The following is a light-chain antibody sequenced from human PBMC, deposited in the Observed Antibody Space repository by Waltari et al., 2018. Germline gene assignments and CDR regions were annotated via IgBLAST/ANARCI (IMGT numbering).Light chain of an antibody. V-gene: IGKV3-11*01. CDR2: DAS. Sequence: EIVLTQSPATLSLSPGERATLSCRASQSINRYLAWYQQKPGKAPRLLIYDASDRATGIPARFSGSGSGTDFALTISTLEPEDFAVYYCQQRSAWPLTFGQGTKVEIK. J-gene: IGKJ1*01. CDR1: QSINRY. CDR3: QQRSAWPLT.